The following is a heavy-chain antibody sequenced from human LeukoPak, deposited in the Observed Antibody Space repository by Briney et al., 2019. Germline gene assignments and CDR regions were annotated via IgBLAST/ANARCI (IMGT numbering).Heavy chain of an antibody. CDR2: NYTSWSP. J-gene: IGHJ6*02. CDR3: ARDSGYGGYDFRYYYYGMDV. V-gene: IGHV4-4*07. CDR1: GGSISSYY. Sequence: SETLSLTCTVSGGSISSYYWSWIRQPAGKGREWIGRNYTSWSPNFNPSLKSRLNMSVDTSKNQFSLKLSSVTAADTAVYYCARDSGYGGYDFRYYYYGMDVWGQGTTVTVSS. D-gene: IGHD5-12*01.